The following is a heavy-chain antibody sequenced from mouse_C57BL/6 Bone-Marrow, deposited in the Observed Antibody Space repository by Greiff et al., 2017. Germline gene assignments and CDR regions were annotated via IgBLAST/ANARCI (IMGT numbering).Heavy chain of an antibody. J-gene: IGHJ1*03. Sequence: VQLQQSGAELVKPGASVKLSCKASGYTFTSYWMHWVKQRPEQGLEWIGMIHPNSGSTNYNEKFKSKATLTVDKSSSTAYMQLSSLTSEDSAVYYCARSPLITTVVATDWYFDVWGTGTTVTVSS. V-gene: IGHV1-64*01. CDR1: GYTFTSYW. D-gene: IGHD1-1*01. CDR3: ARSPLITTVVATDWYFDV. CDR2: IHPNSGST.